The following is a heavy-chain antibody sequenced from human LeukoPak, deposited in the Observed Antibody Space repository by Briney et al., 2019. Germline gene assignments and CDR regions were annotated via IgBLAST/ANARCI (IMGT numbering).Heavy chain of an antibody. Sequence: GGSLRLSCAASGFTFSSYWMSWVRQAPGKGLEWVANIKQDGSEKYYVDSVMGRFTISRDNAKNSLYLQMNSLRAEDTAVYYCARDHYDFWSGYLQNYYYYMDVWGKGTTVTVSS. J-gene: IGHJ6*03. D-gene: IGHD3-3*01. CDR1: GFTFSSYW. CDR3: ARDHYDFWSGYLQNYYYYMDV. CDR2: IKQDGSEK. V-gene: IGHV3-7*01.